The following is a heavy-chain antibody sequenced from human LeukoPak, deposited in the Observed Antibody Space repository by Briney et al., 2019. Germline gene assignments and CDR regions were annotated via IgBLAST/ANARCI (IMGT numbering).Heavy chain of an antibody. V-gene: IGHV3-74*01. J-gene: IGHJ4*02. CDR3: ARGGVNPVDH. CDR1: GFPFNSFW. CDR2: MNEYSTTI. D-gene: IGHD1-14*01. Sequence: GGSLRLSCAASGFPFNSFWLHWVRQAPGKGLVWVSDMNEYSTTIRYADSVKGRFTISRDNAKSILYLQMNNLRAEDTAMYFCARGGVNPVDHWGQGTLFTVSS.